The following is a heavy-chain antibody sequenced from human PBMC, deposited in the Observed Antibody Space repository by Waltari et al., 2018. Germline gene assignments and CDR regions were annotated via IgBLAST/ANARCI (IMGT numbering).Heavy chain of an antibody. V-gene: IGHV4-38-2*02. D-gene: IGHD2-2*01. Sequence: QLQLKESGPGLVKRSETLSFTCTVSGYSFSSSYYWGWTRQTPGKGLAWIGSTYPIGSTYYNPSLKSRVTISVDTSKNQFSRKLSSVTAADTAVYYCASLGHIVVVPAARGGAFDIWGQGTMVTVSS. CDR3: ASLGHIVVVPAARGGAFDI. CDR2: TYPIGST. J-gene: IGHJ3*02. CDR1: GYSFSSSYY.